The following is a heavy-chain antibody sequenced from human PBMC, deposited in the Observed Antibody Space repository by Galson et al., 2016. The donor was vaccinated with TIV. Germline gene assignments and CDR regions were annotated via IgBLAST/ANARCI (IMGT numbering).Heavy chain of an antibody. CDR3: HCSSTSCYVRWFDP. D-gene: IGHD2-2*01. J-gene: IGHJ5*02. V-gene: IGHV3-15*01. CDR2: IKSETDGGTT. Sequence: SLRLSCAASGFTFSNAWMSWVRQAPGKGLEWVGRIKSETDGGTTDYAAPVKGRFTISRDDSKNTLYLQMNTLKTEDTAVCYCHCSSTSCYVRWFDPWGQGTLVTVSS. CDR1: GFTFSNAW.